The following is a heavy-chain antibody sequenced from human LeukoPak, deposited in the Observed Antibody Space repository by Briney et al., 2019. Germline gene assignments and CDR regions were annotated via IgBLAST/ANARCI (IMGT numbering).Heavy chain of an antibody. CDR3: ATEGPERGYSYGYYFDY. Sequence: ASVKVSCKVSGYTLTELSMHWVRQAPGKGLGWMGGFDPEDGETIYAQKFQGRVAMTEDTSTDTAYMELSSLRSEDTAVYYCATEGPERGYSYGYYFDYWGQGTLVTVSS. CDR2: FDPEDGET. D-gene: IGHD5-18*01. V-gene: IGHV1-24*01. J-gene: IGHJ4*02. CDR1: GYTLTELS.